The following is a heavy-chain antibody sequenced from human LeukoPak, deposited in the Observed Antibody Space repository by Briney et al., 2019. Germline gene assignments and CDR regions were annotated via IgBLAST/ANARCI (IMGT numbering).Heavy chain of an antibody. CDR1: GFTFSGFW. Sequence: PGGSLRLSCAVSGFTFSGFWMSWSRQAPGKGLEWVASINSDGSEGYYADVVKGRFTISRENAKNSLYLQINSLRAEDTAVYYCARSSYSSSSSVWGQGTMVTVSS. CDR3: ARSSYSSSSSV. CDR2: INSDGSEG. V-gene: IGHV3-7*03. J-gene: IGHJ3*01. D-gene: IGHD6-6*01.